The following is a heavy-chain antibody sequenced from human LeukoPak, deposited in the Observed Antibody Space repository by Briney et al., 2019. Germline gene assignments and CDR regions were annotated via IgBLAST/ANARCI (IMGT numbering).Heavy chain of an antibody. Sequence: SETLSLTCSVSGGSISSYYWSWIRQPPGKGLEWIGYIYYSGSTYYNPSLRSRLTISVDTSQNQFSLKLSSVTAADTAVYYCARWFGESGLDYWGQGTLVTVPS. CDR3: ARWFGESGLDY. V-gene: IGHV4-59*06. CDR1: GGSISSYY. J-gene: IGHJ4*02. CDR2: IYYSGST. D-gene: IGHD3-10*01.